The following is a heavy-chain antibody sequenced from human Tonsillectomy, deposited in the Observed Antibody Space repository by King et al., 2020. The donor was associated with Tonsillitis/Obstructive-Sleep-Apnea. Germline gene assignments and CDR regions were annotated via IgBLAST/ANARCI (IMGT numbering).Heavy chain of an antibody. Sequence: QLVQSGGGLVKPGGSLRLSCAASGFTFSDYYMSWIRQAPGKGLEWVSYISSISSYTNYADSVKGRFTISRDNAKNSLYLQMNSLRAEDTAVYYCAGDWYSSSSWHNYYYYYGMDVWGQGTTVTVSS. CDR1: GFTFSDYY. CDR2: ISSISSYT. J-gene: IGHJ6*02. D-gene: IGHD6-6*01. V-gene: IGHV3-11*06. CDR3: AGDWYSSSSWHNYYYYYGMDV.